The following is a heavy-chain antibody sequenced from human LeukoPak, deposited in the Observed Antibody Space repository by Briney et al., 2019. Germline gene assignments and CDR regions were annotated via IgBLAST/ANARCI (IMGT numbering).Heavy chain of an antibody. CDR1: GGSISSGGYY. D-gene: IGHD2/OR15-2a*01. V-gene: IGHV4-31*03. J-gene: IGHJ4*02. Sequence: PSQTLSLTCTVSGGSISSGGYYWSWIRQLPGKGLEWIGYIYNTGSTYYNLSLQSRVTVSVDTSKNQFSLKLSSVTAADTAVYYCARKGNGIYYFDYWGQGTLVTVSS. CDR2: IYNTGST. CDR3: ARKGNGIYYFDY.